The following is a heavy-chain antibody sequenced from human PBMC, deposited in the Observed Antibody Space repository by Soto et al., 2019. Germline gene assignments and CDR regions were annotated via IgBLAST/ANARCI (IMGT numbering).Heavy chain of an antibody. D-gene: IGHD2-15*01. V-gene: IGHV4-59*01. CDR1: GGSISSYY. J-gene: IGHJ4*02. CDR3: ARRRIVVVVAATNFDY. CDR2: IYYSGST. Sequence: SETLSLTCTVSGGSISSYYWSWIRQPPGKGLEWIGYIYYSGSTNYNPSLKSRVTISVDTSKNQFSLKLSSVTAADTAVYYCARRRIVVVVAATNFDYWGQGTLVTVSS.